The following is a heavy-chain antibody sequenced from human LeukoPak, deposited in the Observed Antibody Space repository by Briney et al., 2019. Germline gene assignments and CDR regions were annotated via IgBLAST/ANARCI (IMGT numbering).Heavy chain of an antibody. Sequence: PGGSLRLSCAASGFTFSDYWMSWVRQAPGKGLEWVANINQDGSAKNYVDSVKGRFTISRDNSKNSLYLQMNSLRAEDTAVYYCASLTSSTIVGAPAHDYWGQGTLVTVSS. CDR2: INQDGSAK. D-gene: IGHD1-26*01. J-gene: IGHJ4*02. V-gene: IGHV3-7*01. CDR1: GFTFSDYW. CDR3: ASLTSSTIVGAPAHDY.